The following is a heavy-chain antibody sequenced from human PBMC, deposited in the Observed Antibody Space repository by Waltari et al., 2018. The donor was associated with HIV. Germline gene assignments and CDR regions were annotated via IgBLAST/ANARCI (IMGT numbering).Heavy chain of an antibody. D-gene: IGHD3-3*01. V-gene: IGHV1-8*01. J-gene: IGHJ4*02. CDR1: GYDFSTFD. CDR2: MSPSSSKT. Sequence: QVQLVQSGAEVKQPGASVKVSCKTSGYDFSTFDINWVRQAPGKGFEWMGWMSPSSSKTGYAHKFHGSVSMTRDTSIYTAYMQLSRLTSRDTAVYYCARSRPGAVFGDNWGQGTLVVVSS. CDR3: ARSRPGAVFGDN.